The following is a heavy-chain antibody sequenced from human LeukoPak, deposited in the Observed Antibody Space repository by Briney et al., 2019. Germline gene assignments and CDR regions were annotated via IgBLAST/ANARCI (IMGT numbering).Heavy chain of an antibody. V-gene: IGHV3-21*01. CDR1: GFTFSSYS. CDR3: ARDLGQYYDTSDNWFDP. J-gene: IGHJ5*02. CDR2: ISSSSSYI. Sequence: LGGSLRLSCAASGFTFSSYSMNWVRQAPGKGLEWVSSISSSSSYIYYADSVKGRFTISRDNAKNSLYLQMNSLRAEDTAVYYCARDLGQYYDTSDNWFDPWGQGTLVTVSS. D-gene: IGHD3-22*01.